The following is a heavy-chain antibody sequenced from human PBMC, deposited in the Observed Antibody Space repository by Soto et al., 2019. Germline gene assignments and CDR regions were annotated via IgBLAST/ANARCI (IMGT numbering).Heavy chain of an antibody. Sequence: QVQLQESGPGLVKPSQTLSLTCTVSGGSISSGGYYWSWLRQHPGKGLEWIGYIYYSGSTYYNPSLKSRVTISVDTSKNQFSLKLSSVTAADTAVYYCARAADSSGYYEGPDAFDIWGQGTMVTVSS. D-gene: IGHD3-22*01. CDR2: IYYSGST. V-gene: IGHV4-31*03. J-gene: IGHJ3*02. CDR3: ARAADSSGYYEGPDAFDI. CDR1: GGSISSGGYY.